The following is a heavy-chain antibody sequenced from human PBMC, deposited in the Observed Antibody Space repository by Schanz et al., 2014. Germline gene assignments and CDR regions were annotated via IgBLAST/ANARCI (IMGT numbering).Heavy chain of an antibody. J-gene: IGHJ4*02. CDR1: GYSFTPFP. CDR2: INAGTGNT. V-gene: IGHV1-3*01. Sequence: QVQLVQSWAEVKGPGASVKVSCKASGYSFTPFPIHWVRQAPGQRLEWMGWINAGTGNTEYSQKFQGRVTMTTDTSTGTAYMELRSLRSDDTAVYYCARGYGDSPTDFWGQGTLVTVSS. CDR3: ARGYGDSPTDF. D-gene: IGHD4-17*01.